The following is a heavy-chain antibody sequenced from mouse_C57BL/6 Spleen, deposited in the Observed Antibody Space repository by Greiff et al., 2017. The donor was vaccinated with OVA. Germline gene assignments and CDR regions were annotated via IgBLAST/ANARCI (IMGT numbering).Heavy chain of an antibody. CDR3: ARSVVYLEAMDY. CDR1: GYTFTSYW. V-gene: IGHV1-52*01. D-gene: IGHD1-1*01. J-gene: IGHJ4*01. Sequence: QVQLQQPGAELVRPGSSVKLSCKASGYTFTSYWMHWVKQRPIQGLEWIGNIDPSDSETHYNQKFKDKATLTVDKSSSTAYMQLSSLTSEDSAVYYCARSVVYLEAMDYWGQGTSVTVSS. CDR2: IDPSDSET.